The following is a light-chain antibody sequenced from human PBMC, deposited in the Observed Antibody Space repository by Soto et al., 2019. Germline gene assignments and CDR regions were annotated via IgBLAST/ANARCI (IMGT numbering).Light chain of an antibody. V-gene: IGKV3-20*01. CDR3: QQYGNAPFT. CDR1: HSVSSSY. J-gene: IGKJ3*01. CDR2: GAS. Sequence: EIVLTQSPGTLSFSPGERATLTCRASHSVSSSYLAWFQQQPGQAPMVLIYGASSRATGIPDRFSGSGSGTDFTLTNSRLEPEDFAVYYCQQYGNAPFTFGPGTKVDIK.